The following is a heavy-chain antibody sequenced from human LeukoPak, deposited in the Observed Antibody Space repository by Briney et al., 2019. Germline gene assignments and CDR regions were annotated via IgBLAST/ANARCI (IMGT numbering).Heavy chain of an antibody. V-gene: IGHV3-30*19. Sequence: GGSLRLSCAASGFTLSSYGMHWVRQAPGKGLEWVTLISYDGSNKYYADSVEGRFTISRDNSKNTLYLQMDSLRVEDTAIYYCARAAYDTSGYSWFDPWGQGTLVTVSS. CDR2: ISYDGSNK. CDR3: ARAAYDTSGYSWFDP. D-gene: IGHD3-22*01. CDR1: GFTLSSYG. J-gene: IGHJ5*02.